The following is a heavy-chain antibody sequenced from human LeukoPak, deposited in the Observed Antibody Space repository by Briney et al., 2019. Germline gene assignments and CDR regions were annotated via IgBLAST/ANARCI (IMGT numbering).Heavy chain of an antibody. J-gene: IGHJ5*02. CDR2: IIPIFGTA. CDR3: ARASQWLVPEGRWFDP. D-gene: IGHD6-19*01. Sequence: GAAVKVSCKASGGTFSSYAISWVRQAPGQGLEWMGGIIPIFGTANYAQKFQGRVTITADESPSTAYMELSSLRSEDTAVYYCARASQWLVPEGRWFDPWGQGTLVTVSS. V-gene: IGHV1-69*13. CDR1: GGTFSSYA.